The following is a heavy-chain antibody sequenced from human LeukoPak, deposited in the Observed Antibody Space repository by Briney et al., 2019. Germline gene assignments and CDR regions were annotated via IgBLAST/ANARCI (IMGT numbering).Heavy chain of an antibody. CDR1: GDSISSSGYY. D-gene: IGHD3-3*01. J-gene: IGHJ4*02. Sequence: SETLSLTCTVSGDSISSSGYYWSWIRQHPGTGMEWIAYIHYIGNTYYNPSLESRVTMSVDTSSNQFSLNVASVTAADTAVYYCARVRDDYFFDYWGQGILVTVSS. V-gene: IGHV4-31*03. CDR2: IHYIGNT. CDR3: ARVRDDYFFDY.